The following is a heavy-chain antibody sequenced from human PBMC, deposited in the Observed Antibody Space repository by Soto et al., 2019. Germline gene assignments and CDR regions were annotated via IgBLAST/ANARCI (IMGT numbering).Heavy chain of an antibody. V-gene: IGHV1-3*05. D-gene: IGHD2-21*02. CDR3: ARSIVVVTALDY. CDR1: GCTFTSYA. Sequence: QVQRVQSGAEEKKPGASVKVSCKASGCTFTSYAMHWVRQAPGQRLEWMGWINAGNGNTKYSQKFQGRVTITRDTSASTAYMELSSLRSEDTAVYYCARSIVVVTALDYWGQGTLVTVSS. CDR2: INAGNGNT. J-gene: IGHJ4*02.